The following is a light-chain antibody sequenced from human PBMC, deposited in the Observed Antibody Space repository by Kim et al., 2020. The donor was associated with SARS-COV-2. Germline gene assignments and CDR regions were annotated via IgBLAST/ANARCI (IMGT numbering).Light chain of an antibody. J-gene: IGKJ1*01. CDR3: QQYNTWPLWT. Sequence: GEGATLSCRAGQSVRSNLAWYQQKPGQAPMLLNYGASYRATAIPARWSGSGSGTEFTLTISSLQSEDFAVYYGQQYNTWPLWTFGQETKVDIK. CDR1: QSVRSN. V-gene: IGKV3-15*01. CDR2: GAS.